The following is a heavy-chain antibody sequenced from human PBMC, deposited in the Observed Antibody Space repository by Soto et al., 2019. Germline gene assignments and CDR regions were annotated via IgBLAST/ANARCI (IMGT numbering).Heavy chain of an antibody. CDR2: INPSGGST. Sequence: ASVKVSCKASGYTFTSYYMHWVRQAPGQGLEWMGIINPSGGSTSYAQKFQGRVTMTRDTSTSTVYMELSSLRSEDTAVYYCARDRPNYYDSSCYYYARVPYYYYGMDVWGQGTTVSVSS. CDR1: GYTFTSYY. D-gene: IGHD3-22*01. CDR3: ARDRPNYYDSSCYYYARVPYYYYGMDV. J-gene: IGHJ6*02. V-gene: IGHV1-46*01.